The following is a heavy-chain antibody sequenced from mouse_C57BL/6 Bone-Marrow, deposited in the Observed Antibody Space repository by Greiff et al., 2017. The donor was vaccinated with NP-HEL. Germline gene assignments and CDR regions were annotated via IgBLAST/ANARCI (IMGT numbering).Heavy chain of an antibody. CDR2: ISYSGST. V-gene: IGHV3-1*01. CDR1: GYSITSGYD. J-gene: IGHJ1*03. CDR3: ARGSIYYDYAWYFDV. Sequence: EVQRVESGPGMVKPSQSLSLTCTVTGYSITSGYDWHWIRHFPGNKLEWMGYISYSGSTNYNPSLKSRISITHDTSKNHFFLKLNSVTTEDTATYYCARGSIYYDYAWYFDVWGTGTTVTVSS. D-gene: IGHD2-4*01.